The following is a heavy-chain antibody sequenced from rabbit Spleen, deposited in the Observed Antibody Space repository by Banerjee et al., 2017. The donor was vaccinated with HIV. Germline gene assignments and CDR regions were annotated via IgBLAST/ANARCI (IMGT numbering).Heavy chain of an antibody. D-gene: IGHD1-1*01. J-gene: IGHJ4*01. CDR2: IYAGSSGST. Sequence: QEQLEESGGDLVKPEGSLTLTCTASGFSFSSSYWICWVRQAPGKGLEWIACIYAGSSGSTYYATWAKGRFTISKTSSTTVTLQLTSLTAADTATYFCARSGYVGGDYTWDLWGQGTLVTVS. CDR3: ARSGYVGGDYTWDL. V-gene: IGHV1S45*01. CDR1: GFSFSSSYW.